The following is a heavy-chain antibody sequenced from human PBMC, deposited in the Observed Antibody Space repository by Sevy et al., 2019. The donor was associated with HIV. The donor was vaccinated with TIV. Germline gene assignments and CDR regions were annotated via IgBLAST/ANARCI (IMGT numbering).Heavy chain of an antibody. D-gene: IGHD6-13*01. J-gene: IGHJ4*02. CDR1: GFTFSTFW. CDR3: ARLSTAAADSDY. V-gene: IGHV3-7*01. CDR2: IKRDGSDK. Sequence: GGSLRLSCAASGFTFSTFWMSWVRQAPGKGLEGVANIKRDGSDKYYVDSVKGRFTISRDNAKDSLYLQMNSLRVEDTAVYYCARLSTAAADSDYWGQGTLVTVSS.